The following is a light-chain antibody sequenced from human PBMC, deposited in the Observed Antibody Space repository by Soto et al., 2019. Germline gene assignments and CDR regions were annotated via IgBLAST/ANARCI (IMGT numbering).Light chain of an antibody. CDR3: QQYDSYSYA. CDR2: DAS. V-gene: IGKV1-5*01. Sequence: DIQMTQSPSTLSAYVGERVTITCRASQSIRNWLAWYQQKPGQAPKLLIYDASTLESGVPPRFSGSGSGTEFTLTISSLQPDDFATYYCQQYDSYSYAFGQGTKLEIK. J-gene: IGKJ2*01. CDR1: QSIRNW.